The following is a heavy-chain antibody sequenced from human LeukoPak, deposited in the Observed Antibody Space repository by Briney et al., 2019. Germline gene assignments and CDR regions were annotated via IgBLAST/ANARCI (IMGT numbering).Heavy chain of an antibody. J-gene: IGHJ4*02. Sequence: GGSLRLSCAASGFTFSSYAMSWVRQAPGKGLEWVSAISGSSNSTYYADSVKGRFTISRDNSKNTLYLQMNSLRAEDTAVYYCAKDEGGGPYYFDYWGQGTLVTVSS. CDR1: GFTFSSYA. CDR2: ISGSSNST. V-gene: IGHV3-23*01. CDR3: AKDEGGGPYYFDY. D-gene: IGHD2-15*01.